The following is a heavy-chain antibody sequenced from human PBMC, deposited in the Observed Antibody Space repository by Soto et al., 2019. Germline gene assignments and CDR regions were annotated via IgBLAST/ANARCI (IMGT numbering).Heavy chain of an antibody. CDR2: ISGSGGVS. D-gene: IGHD6-19*01. CDR3: ATRYSSGWSRYNWFGP. Sequence: PGGSLRLSCAASGFTFNSFAMNWVRQAPGRGLEWVSIISGSGGVSYYSDSVRGRFTISRDNSKSTLYLQMNGLRDDDTAVYYCATRYSSGWSRYNWFGPWGQGTLVTVSS. V-gene: IGHV3-23*01. J-gene: IGHJ5*02. CDR1: GFTFNSFA.